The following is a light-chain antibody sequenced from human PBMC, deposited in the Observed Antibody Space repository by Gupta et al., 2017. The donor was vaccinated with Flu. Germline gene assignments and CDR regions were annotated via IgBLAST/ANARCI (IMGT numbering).Light chain of an antibody. CDR3: QQYNNWPYA. Sequence: IVMTQSPATLSVSTGERATLSCRASQSVSRNLAWYQQKPGQAPRLLIYDASTRATGIPARFSGSGSGTEFTLTISSLQSEDFAIYYCQQYNNWPYAFGQGTKLEIK. J-gene: IGKJ2*01. V-gene: IGKV3-15*01. CDR2: DAS. CDR1: QSVSRN.